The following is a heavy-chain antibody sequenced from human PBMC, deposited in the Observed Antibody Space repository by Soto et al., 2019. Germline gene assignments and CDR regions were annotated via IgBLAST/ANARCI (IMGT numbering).Heavy chain of an antibody. CDR1: GFTFSSYW. V-gene: IGHV3-7*05. CDR3: ARGIWQWHPASLY. CDR2: IKSDGSEI. J-gene: IGHJ4*02. D-gene: IGHD6-19*01. Sequence: EVQLVESGGGLVQPGGCLRLSCAASGFTFSSYWMTWVRQAPGKGLEWVAIIKSDGSEIYYVDSVKGRFTISRDNAKNSLYLQMNRLAAEDTAVYYGARGIWQWHPASLYWGQGTLVTVSS.